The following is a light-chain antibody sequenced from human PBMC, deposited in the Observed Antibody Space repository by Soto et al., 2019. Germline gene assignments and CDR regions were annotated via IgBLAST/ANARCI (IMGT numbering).Light chain of an antibody. J-gene: IGKJ1*01. Sequence: DIQMTQSPSTLSAPLGERVTITCRTSQSLRGWLAWYQQRPGKAPKALIYDASTLASGVPSRFNGSGSGTEFTLTISSLQPEDFATYYCEQCNTFWTFGQGTKVDIK. CDR1: QSLRGW. CDR3: EQCNTFWT. CDR2: DAS. V-gene: IGKV1-5*01.